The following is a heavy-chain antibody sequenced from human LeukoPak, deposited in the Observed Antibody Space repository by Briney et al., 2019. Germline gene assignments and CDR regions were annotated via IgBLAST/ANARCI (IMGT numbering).Heavy chain of an antibody. J-gene: IGHJ2*01. V-gene: IGHV4-30-4*01. CDR2: IYYSGST. D-gene: IGHD4-11*01. CDR1: GCSISSGDYY. Sequence: SETLSLTCTVSGCSISSGDYYWGWVRQPPGKGLEWVGYIYYSGSTYYNPSLKSRVTISLDTSKSQFSLRLSSVTAADTAVYYCASHHDYSNYGYFDLWGRGTLVTVSS. CDR3: ASHHDYSNYGYFDL.